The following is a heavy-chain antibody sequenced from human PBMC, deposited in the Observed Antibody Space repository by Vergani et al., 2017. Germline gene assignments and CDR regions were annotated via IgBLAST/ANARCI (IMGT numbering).Heavy chain of an antibody. CDR2: INAGNGNT. CDR1: GYPFTSYA. D-gene: IGHD2-15*01. V-gene: IGHV1-3*01. J-gene: IGHJ5*02. Sequence: QVQLVQSGAEVKKPGASVKVSCKASGYPFTSYAMHWVRQAPGQRLEWMGWINAGNGNTKYSQKLQGRVTMTTDTSTSTAYMELRSLRSDDTAVYYCAKTLELGYCSGGSCYMVDLGVGWFDPWGQGTLVTVSS. CDR3: AKTLELGYCSGGSCYMVDLGVGWFDP.